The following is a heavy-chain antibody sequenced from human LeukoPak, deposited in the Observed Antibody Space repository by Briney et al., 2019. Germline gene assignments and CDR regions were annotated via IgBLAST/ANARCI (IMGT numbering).Heavy chain of an antibody. Sequence: GGSLRLSCAASGFTFSSYSMNWVRQAPGKGLEWVAVISYDGSNKYYADSVKGRFTISRDNSKNTLYLQMNSLRAEDTAVYYCARLSLEWLLLGWFDPWGQGTLVTVSS. J-gene: IGHJ5*02. D-gene: IGHD3-3*01. CDR3: ARLSLEWLLLGWFDP. V-gene: IGHV3-30*03. CDR2: ISYDGSNK. CDR1: GFTFSSYS.